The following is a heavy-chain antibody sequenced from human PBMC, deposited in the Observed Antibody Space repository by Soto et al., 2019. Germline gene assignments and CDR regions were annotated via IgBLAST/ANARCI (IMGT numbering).Heavy chain of an antibody. Sequence: KPSETLSLTCTVSGGSISSGDYYWSWIRQPPGKGLEWIGYIYYSGSTYYNPSLKSRVTISVDTSKNQFSLKLSSVTAADTAVYYCARDRRYYDFWSGYQEDYYYYGMDVWGQGTTVTAP. CDR2: IYYSGST. CDR3: ARDRRYYDFWSGYQEDYYYYGMDV. D-gene: IGHD3-3*01. CDR1: GGSISSGDYY. V-gene: IGHV4-30-4*01. J-gene: IGHJ6*02.